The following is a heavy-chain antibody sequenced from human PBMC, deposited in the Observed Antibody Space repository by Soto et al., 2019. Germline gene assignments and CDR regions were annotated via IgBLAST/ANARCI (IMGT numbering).Heavy chain of an antibody. J-gene: IGHJ3*02. Sequence: PGGSLRLSCAPSGFTFSSYSMSWVRQAPGKGLEWVANIKEDGSQKWYVDSVKGRFTISRDNAKNSLYVQMNSLKAEDTAMYYCARGDYYDSSGPFSDAFDIWGQGTMVTVSS. CDR2: IKEDGSQK. V-gene: IGHV3-7*04. CDR3: ARGDYYDSSGPFSDAFDI. CDR1: GFTFSSYS. D-gene: IGHD3-22*01.